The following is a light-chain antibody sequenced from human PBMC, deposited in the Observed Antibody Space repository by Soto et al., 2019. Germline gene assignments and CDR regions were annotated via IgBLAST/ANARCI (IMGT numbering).Light chain of an antibody. V-gene: IGKV3-20*01. CDR3: QQYNNWPSWT. CDR1: QSVSSSY. J-gene: IGKJ1*01. Sequence: EIVLTQSPGTLSLSPGERATLYCRASQSVSSSYLAWYQQKPGQAPRLLIYGASSRATGIPDRFSGSGSGTEFTLTISSLQSEDFAVYYCQQYNNWPSWTFGQGTKVDIK. CDR2: GAS.